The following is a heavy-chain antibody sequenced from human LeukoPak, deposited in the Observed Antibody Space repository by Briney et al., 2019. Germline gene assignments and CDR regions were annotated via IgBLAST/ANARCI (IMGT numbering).Heavy chain of an antibody. Sequence: SETLSLTCTVSGGSISSYYWSWIRQPPGKGLEWIGYIYTSGSTNYNPSLKSRVTISVDTSKNQFSLKLSSVTAADTAVYYCARHFGDCSSTSCYTRVPYYYYMDVWGKGTTVTVSS. V-gene: IGHV4-4*09. D-gene: IGHD2-2*02. J-gene: IGHJ6*03. CDR3: ARHFGDCSSTSCYTRVPYYYYMDV. CDR2: IYTSGST. CDR1: GGSISSYY.